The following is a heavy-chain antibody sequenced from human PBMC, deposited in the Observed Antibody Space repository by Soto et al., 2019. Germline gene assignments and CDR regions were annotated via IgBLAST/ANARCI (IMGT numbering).Heavy chain of an antibody. V-gene: IGHV1-69*02. J-gene: IGHJ2*01. D-gene: IGHD2-21*02. CDR1: VGTFSSYT. Sequence: SVKVSCKASVGTFSSYTMSWVRQAPGQGLEWMGRIIPILGIANYAQKFQGRVTITADKSTSTAYMELSSLRSEDTAVYYCASPYCGGDCSDWYFDLWGRGTLVTVSS. CDR3: ASPYCGGDCSDWYFDL. CDR2: IIPILGIA.